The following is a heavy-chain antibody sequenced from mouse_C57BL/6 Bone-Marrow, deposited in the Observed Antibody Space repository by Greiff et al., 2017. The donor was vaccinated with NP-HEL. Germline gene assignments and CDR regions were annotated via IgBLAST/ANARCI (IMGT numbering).Heavy chain of an antibody. J-gene: IGHJ2*01. V-gene: IGHV1-47*01. CDR1: GYTFTTYP. CDR3: ARGSGYKAVFDY. CDR2: FHPYNDDT. D-gene: IGHD3-2*02. Sequence: VQLQESGAELVKPGASVKMSCKASGYTFTTYPLEWMKQNHGKSLEWIGNFHPYNDDTKYNEKFKGKATLTVEKSSSTVYLELSRLTSDDSAVYYCARGSGYKAVFDYWGQGTTLTVSS.